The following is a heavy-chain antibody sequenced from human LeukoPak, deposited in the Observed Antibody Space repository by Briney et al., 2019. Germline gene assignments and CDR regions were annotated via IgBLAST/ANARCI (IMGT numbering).Heavy chain of an antibody. D-gene: IGHD1-26*01. J-gene: IGHJ3*02. V-gene: IGHV3-48*03. CDR1: GFTFSSYE. CDR3: ARDDSGSYFFVSDAFDI. CDR2: ISSSGSTI. Sequence: PGGSLRLSCAASGFTFSSYEMNWVRQAPGKGLEWVSYISSSGSTIYYADSVKGRFTISRDNAKNSLYPQMNSLRAEDTAVYYCARDDSGSYFFVSDAFDIWGQGTMVTVSS.